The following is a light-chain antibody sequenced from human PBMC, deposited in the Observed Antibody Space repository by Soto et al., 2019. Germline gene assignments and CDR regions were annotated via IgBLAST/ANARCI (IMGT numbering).Light chain of an antibody. Sequence: DIQMTQYPSSLSASIGDRVTITCRASQSVTSYLNWYQQKPGKAPTLLSYAAYSLDSGVPSRFRGGGSGTDFTLAINSLQPEDFVTYYCQQSYRSQYTFGQGTKLEIK. CDR1: QSVTSY. J-gene: IGKJ2*01. CDR2: AAY. V-gene: IGKV1-39*01. CDR3: QQSYRSQYT.